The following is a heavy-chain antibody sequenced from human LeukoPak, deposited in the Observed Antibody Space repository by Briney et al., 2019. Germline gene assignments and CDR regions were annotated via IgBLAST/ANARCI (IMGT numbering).Heavy chain of an antibody. CDR1: GGSISSGGYY. V-gene: IGHV4-31*03. Sequence: SETLSLTCTVSGGSISSGGYYWSWIRQHPGTGLEWIGYIYYSGSTYYNPSLKSRVTISVDTSKNQFSLKLSSVTAADTAVYYCAREHPRGYDFWSGPFDYWGQGTLVTVSS. CDR2: IYYSGST. CDR3: AREHPRGYDFWSGPFDY. J-gene: IGHJ4*02. D-gene: IGHD3-3*01.